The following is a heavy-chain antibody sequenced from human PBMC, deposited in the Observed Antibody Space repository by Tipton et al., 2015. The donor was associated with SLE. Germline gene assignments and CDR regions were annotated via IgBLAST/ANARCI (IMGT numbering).Heavy chain of an antibody. J-gene: IGHJ5*02. Sequence: QLVQSGPEVKKPGASVKVSCKASGYTFTRYNLHWVRQAPGQGLEWLGTISPSNGYTDYAQNFQGRVTMARDTSTSTVYMELYSLRSEDTAVYYCARSGGYFGWFDPWGQGTLVTVSS. D-gene: IGHD1-26*01. CDR3: ARSGGYFGWFDP. V-gene: IGHV1-46*01. CDR2: ISPSNGYT. CDR1: GYTFTRYN.